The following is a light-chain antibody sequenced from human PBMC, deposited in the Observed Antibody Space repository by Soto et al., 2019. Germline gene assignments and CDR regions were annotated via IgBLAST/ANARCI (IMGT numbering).Light chain of an antibody. J-gene: IGKJ4*01. CDR1: QGIGSD. V-gene: IGKV1-9*01. CDR2: AAS. Sequence: DIQLTQSPSFLSASVGDRVTITCRASQGIGSDLAWYQQKPGKAPKLLIYAASTLHSGVPSRFSGSGSGTEFTLTISSLQPEDFATYSCQQVDSYPLTFGGGTKVEI. CDR3: QQVDSYPLT.